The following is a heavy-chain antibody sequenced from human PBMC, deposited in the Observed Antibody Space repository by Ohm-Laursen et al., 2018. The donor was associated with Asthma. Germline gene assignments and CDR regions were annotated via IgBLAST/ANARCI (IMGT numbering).Heavy chain of an antibody. V-gene: IGHV4-59*01. Sequence: SETLSLTCTVSGGSISSYYWSWIRQPPGKGLEWIGYIYYSGSTNYNPSLKSRVTISVDTSKNQFSLKLSSVTAADTAVYYCAAAYCGGDCYSGLEYYYYGMDVWGQGTTVTVSS. CDR2: IYYSGST. CDR3: AAAYCGGDCYSGLEYYYYGMDV. CDR1: GGSISSYY. J-gene: IGHJ6*02. D-gene: IGHD2-21*02.